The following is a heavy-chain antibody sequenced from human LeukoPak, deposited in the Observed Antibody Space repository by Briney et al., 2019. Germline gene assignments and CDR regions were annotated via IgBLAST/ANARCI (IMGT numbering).Heavy chain of an antibody. CDR2: ISGSGGST. CDR3: ARNDFWSRSLITGGLDY. Sequence: PGGSLRLSCAASGFTFSSYAMSWVRQAPGKGLEWVSAISGSGGSTYYADSVKGRFTISRDNSKNTLYLQMNSLRAEDTAVYYCARNDFWSRSLITGGLDYWGQGTLVTVSS. D-gene: IGHD3-3*01. V-gene: IGHV3-23*01. J-gene: IGHJ4*02. CDR1: GFTFSSYA.